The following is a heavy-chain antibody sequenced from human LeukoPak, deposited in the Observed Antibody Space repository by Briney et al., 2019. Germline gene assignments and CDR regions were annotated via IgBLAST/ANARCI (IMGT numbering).Heavy chain of an antibody. V-gene: IGHV1-8*02. D-gene: IGHD5-24*01. CDR1: GYTFTSYY. J-gene: IGHJ6*02. CDR2: MRPNGGYT. CDR3: ARGVDNGVDV. Sequence: GASVKVSCKASGYTFTSYYMHWVRQAPGQGLEWMGWMRPNGGYTGYAQKFKGRVTMTRNTSISTAYMELSNLTSEDTAVYYCARGVDNGVDVWGQGTTVTVS.